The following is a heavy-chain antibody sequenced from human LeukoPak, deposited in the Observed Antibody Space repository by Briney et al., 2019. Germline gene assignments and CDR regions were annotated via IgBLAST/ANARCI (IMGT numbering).Heavy chain of an antibody. Sequence: GESLKISCKGSGYSFTSYWIGWVRQMPGKGLGWMGIIYPGDSDTRYSPSFQGQVTISADKSISTAYLQWSSLKASDTAMYYCARQYYYDSSGYIADYWGQGTLVTVSS. CDR3: ARQYYYDSSGYIADY. D-gene: IGHD3-22*01. CDR1: GYSFTSYW. V-gene: IGHV5-51*01. CDR2: IYPGDSDT. J-gene: IGHJ4*02.